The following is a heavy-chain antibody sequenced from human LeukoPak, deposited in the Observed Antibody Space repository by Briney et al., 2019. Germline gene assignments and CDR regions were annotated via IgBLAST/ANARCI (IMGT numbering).Heavy chain of an antibody. J-gene: IGHJ4*02. Sequence: PGGSLRLSCAASGFTFSSYGMHWVRQAPGKGLEWVAVISYDGSNKYYADSVKGRFTISRDNSRNSLYLQMNSLRAEDTAVYYCAKDGNVDTAMVKDYWGQGTLVTVSS. CDR3: AKDGNVDTAMVKDY. D-gene: IGHD5-18*01. V-gene: IGHV3-30*18. CDR2: ISYDGSNK. CDR1: GFTFSSYG.